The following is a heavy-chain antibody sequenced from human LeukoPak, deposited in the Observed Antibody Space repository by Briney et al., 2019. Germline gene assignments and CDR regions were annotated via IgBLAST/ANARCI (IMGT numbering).Heavy chain of an antibody. Sequence: GGSLRLSCAASGFTFSSYSMNWVRQAPGRGLEWVSSISSSSSYIYYADSVKGRFTISRDNAKNSLYLQMNSLRAEDTAVYYCARDPGSEEDYWGQGTLVTVSS. CDR1: GFTFSSYS. D-gene: IGHD2-15*01. J-gene: IGHJ4*02. CDR2: ISSSSSYI. CDR3: ARDPGSEEDY. V-gene: IGHV3-21*01.